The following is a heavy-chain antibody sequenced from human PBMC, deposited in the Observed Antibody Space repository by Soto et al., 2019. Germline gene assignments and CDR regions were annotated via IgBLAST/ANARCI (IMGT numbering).Heavy chain of an antibody. CDR3: AKDPSQWGPTGGFDP. V-gene: IGHV3-23*01. J-gene: IGHJ5*02. D-gene: IGHD1-26*01. CDR2: ISGSGGST. Sequence: PGGSLRLSCAASGFTFSSYAMRWVRQAPGKGLEWVSAISGSGGSTYYAGSVKGRFTISRDNSKNTLYLQMNSLRAEDTAVYYCAKDPSQWGPTGGFDPWGQGTLVTVSS. CDR1: GFTFSSYA.